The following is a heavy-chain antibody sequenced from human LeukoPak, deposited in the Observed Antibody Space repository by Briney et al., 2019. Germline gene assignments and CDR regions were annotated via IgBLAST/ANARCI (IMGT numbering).Heavy chain of an antibody. J-gene: IGHJ4*02. Sequence: PGGSLRLSCVASGFTSGVYAMSWVRQAPGKGLEWVGRIKSKTDGGTTDYAAPVKGRFTISRDDSKNTLYLQMNSLKTEDTAVYYCTTSTIAAHDYWGQGTLVTVSS. CDR1: GFTSGVYA. D-gene: IGHD6-6*01. CDR3: TTSTIAAHDY. CDR2: IKSKTDGGTT. V-gene: IGHV3-15*01.